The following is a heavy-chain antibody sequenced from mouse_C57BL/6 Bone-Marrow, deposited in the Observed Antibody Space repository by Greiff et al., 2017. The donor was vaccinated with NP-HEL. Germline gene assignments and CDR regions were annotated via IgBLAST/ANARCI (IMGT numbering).Heavy chain of an antibody. V-gene: IGHV1-81*01. CDR1: GYTFTSYG. J-gene: IGHJ2*01. CDR2: IYPRSGNT. D-gene: IGHD2-4*01. CDR3: ASLPPTMITRGYYFDY. Sequence: QVQLQQSGAELARPGASVKLSCKASGYTFTSYGISWVKQRTGQGLEWIGEIYPRSGNTYYNEKFKGKATMTADKSSSTAYMELRSLTSEDSAVYFCASLPPTMITRGYYFDYWGQGTTLTVSS.